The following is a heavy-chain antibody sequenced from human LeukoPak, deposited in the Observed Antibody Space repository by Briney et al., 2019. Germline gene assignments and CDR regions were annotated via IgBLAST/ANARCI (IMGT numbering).Heavy chain of an antibody. CDR2: IIPIFGTA. Sequence: ASVKVSCKASGYTFTGHYIHWVRQAPGQGLEWMGGIIPIFGTANYAQKFQGRVTIATDESTSTAYMELSSLRSEDTAVYYCARSTLTYNRNSLPSFDYWGQGTLVTVSS. CDR1: GYTFTGHY. D-gene: IGHD1-14*01. CDR3: ARSTLTYNRNSLPSFDY. V-gene: IGHV1-69*05. J-gene: IGHJ4*02.